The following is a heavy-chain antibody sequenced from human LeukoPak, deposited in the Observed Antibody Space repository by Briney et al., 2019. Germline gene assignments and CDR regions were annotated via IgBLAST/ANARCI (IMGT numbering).Heavy chain of an antibody. D-gene: IGHD3-10*02. J-gene: IGHJ6*03. CDR3: ARGNVRGVIFGYYYYMDV. CDR1: GFTFSSYW. V-gene: IGHV3-7*01. CDR2: IKQDGSEK. Sequence: GGSLRLSCAASGFTFSSYWMSWVRQAPGKGLEWVANIKQDGSEKYYVDSVKGRFTISRDNAKNSLYLQMNSLRAGDTAVYYCARGNVRGVIFGYYYYMDVWGKGTTVTISS.